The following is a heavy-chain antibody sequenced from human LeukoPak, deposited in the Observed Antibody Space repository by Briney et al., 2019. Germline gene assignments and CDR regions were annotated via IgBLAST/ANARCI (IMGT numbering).Heavy chain of an antibody. J-gene: IGHJ4*02. CDR1: GYTLTGYY. D-gene: IGHD2-2*01. V-gene: IGHV1-2*02. Sequence: ASVKVSCKASGYTLTGYYMHWVRQAPGQGLEWMGWINPNSGGTNYAQKFQGRVTMTRDTSISTAYMELSRLRSDDTAVYYCARARAIVPAPLGYWGQGTLVTVSS. CDR3: ARARAIVPAPLGY. CDR2: INPNSGGT.